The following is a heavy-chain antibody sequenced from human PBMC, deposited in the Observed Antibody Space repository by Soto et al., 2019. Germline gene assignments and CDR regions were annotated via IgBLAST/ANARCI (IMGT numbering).Heavy chain of an antibody. CDR1: GFTFSTYS. J-gene: IGHJ4*02. V-gene: IGHV3-48*01. Sequence: LRLSCAASGFTFSTYSMNWVRQAPGKGLEWVSYISRSSSTIYYADSVKGRFTISRDNAKNSLYLQMNSLRAEDTAVYYCAKIAVAGSEDFAYWGQGTLVTAPQ. CDR3: AKIAVAGSEDFAY. CDR2: ISRSSSTI. D-gene: IGHD6-19*01.